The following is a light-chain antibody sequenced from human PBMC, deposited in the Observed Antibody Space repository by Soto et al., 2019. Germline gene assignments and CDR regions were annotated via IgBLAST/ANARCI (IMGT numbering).Light chain of an antibody. J-gene: IGLJ2*01. CDR1: SSDVGGYNR. V-gene: IGLV2-8*01. CDR2: EVN. CDR3: GSYADSDNRI. Sequence: QSVLTQPPSASGSPGQSVTISCTGTSSDVGGYNRVSWYQQHPGKAPKLMIYEVNRRPSGVPDRFSGSKSGNTASLTVSGLQAEDEADYYCGSYADSDNRIFGGGTKLTVL.